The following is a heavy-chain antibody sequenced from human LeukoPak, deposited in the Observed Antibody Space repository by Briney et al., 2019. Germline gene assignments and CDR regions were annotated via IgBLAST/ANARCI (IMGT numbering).Heavy chain of an antibody. CDR1: GGSFSGYY. CDR2: INHSGST. CDR3: ARGRVTRYYGSGSYRI. J-gene: IGHJ4*02. Sequence: SETLSLTCAVYGGSFSGYYWSWIRQPPGKGLEWIGEINHSGSTNYNPSLKSRVTISVDTSKNQFSLKLSSVTAADTAVYYCARGRVTRYYGSGSYRIWGQGTLVTVSS. V-gene: IGHV4-34*01. D-gene: IGHD3-10*01.